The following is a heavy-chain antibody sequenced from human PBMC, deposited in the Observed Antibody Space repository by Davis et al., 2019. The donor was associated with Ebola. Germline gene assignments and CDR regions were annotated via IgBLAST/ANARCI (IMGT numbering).Heavy chain of an antibody. Sequence: PGGSLRLSCAASGFTFSSHAMSWVRQAPGKGLEWVSAISGSGGSTYYADSVKGRFTISRDNSKNTLYLQMNSLRAEDTAIYYCAKGVGSITIFGVVNTNYYYYYMDVWGKGTTVTVSS. J-gene: IGHJ6*03. CDR1: GFTFSSHA. D-gene: IGHD3-3*01. CDR3: AKGVGSITIFGVVNTNYYYYYMDV. V-gene: IGHV3-23*01. CDR2: ISGSGGST.